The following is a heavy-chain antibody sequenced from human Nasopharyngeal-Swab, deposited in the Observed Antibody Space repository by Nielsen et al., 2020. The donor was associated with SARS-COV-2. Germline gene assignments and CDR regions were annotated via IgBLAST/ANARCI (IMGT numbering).Heavy chain of an antibody. CDR3: ARDPRGDGYSLFDY. J-gene: IGHJ4*02. CDR2: LYAGGTT. V-gene: IGHV3-53*01. Sequence: GESLKISCAASGFSVNNNHMNWVRQAPGKGLEWVSVLYAGGTTNYADSVKGRFTIYRDNSKNTLYLQMSSLRAEDTATYYCARDPRGDGYSLFDYWGQGTMVTVSS. D-gene: IGHD5-24*01. CDR1: GFSVNNNH.